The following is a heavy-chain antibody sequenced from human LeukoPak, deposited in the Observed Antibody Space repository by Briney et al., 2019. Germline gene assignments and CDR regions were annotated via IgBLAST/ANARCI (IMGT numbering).Heavy chain of an antibody. J-gene: IGHJ4*02. CDR2: IKHDGSDA. CDR3: ARARVGATRYFDY. Sequence: PGGSLRLSCAASGFPFSSYWMTWVRQTPGKGLERVANIKHDGSDAYYADSVSGRLTVSRDNAKNSLYLQMNSLRAEDTAVYYCARARVGATRYFDYWGQGTLVTVSS. D-gene: IGHD1-26*01. V-gene: IGHV3-7*01. CDR1: GFPFSSYW.